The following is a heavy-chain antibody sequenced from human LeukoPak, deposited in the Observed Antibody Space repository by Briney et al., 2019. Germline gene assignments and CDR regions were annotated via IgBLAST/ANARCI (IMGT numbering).Heavy chain of an antibody. CDR3: TQGEVDTAMRPLDP. Sequence: GGSLRLSCAASGFTFSGSAMHWVRQASGKGLEWVGRIRSKPNAYATAHAASVKGRFTISRDDSKNTAYLQMNSLKIEDSAVYYCTQGEVDTAMRPLDPWGQGTLVTVSS. CDR1: GFTFSGSA. CDR2: IRSKPNAYAT. D-gene: IGHD5-18*01. J-gene: IGHJ5*02. V-gene: IGHV3-73*01.